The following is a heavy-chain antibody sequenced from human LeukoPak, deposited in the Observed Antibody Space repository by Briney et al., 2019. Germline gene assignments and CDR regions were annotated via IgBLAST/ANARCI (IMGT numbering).Heavy chain of an antibody. D-gene: IGHD3-10*01. J-gene: IGHJ4*02. V-gene: IGHV5-51*01. Sequence: GESLKISCKGSGYSFTSYWIGWVRQMPGKGLEWMGIIYSGDSDTRYSPSFQGQVTISADKSISTAYLQWSSLKASDTAMYYCASHSSGSYYMFSVYYFDYWGQGTLVTVSS. CDR1: GYSFTSYW. CDR3: ASHSSGSYYMFSVYYFDY. CDR2: IYSGDSDT.